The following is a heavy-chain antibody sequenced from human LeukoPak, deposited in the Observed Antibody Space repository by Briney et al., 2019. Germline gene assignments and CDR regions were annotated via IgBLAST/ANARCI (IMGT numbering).Heavy chain of an antibody. CDR3: ARSRYIVVVPAAMLGPSRNWFDP. CDR2: IYTSGST. J-gene: IGHJ5*02. D-gene: IGHD2-2*01. Sequence: SETLSLTCTVSGGSISSGSYHWIWIRQPAGKGLEWIGHIYTSGSTNYNPSLRSRVTISVDTSKNQFSLKLSSVTAADTAVYYCARSRYIVVVPAAMLGPSRNWFDPWGQGTLVTVSS. V-gene: IGHV4-61*09. CDR1: GGSISSGSYH.